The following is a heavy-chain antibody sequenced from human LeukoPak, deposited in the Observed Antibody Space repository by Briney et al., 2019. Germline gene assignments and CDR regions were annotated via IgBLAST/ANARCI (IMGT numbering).Heavy chain of an antibody. CDR3: GGYYYGAGSPKDAFDV. D-gene: IGHD3-10*01. CDR1: GGSFSGYY. Sequence: PSETLSLTCAVYGGSFSGYYWSWIRQPPGKGLEWIGEINHSGSTNYNPSLKSRGTISVDTSKNRFSLKLGSVTAADTPVDYCGGYYYGAGSPKDAFDVWGQGTIVTVSS. CDR2: INHSGST. J-gene: IGHJ3*01. V-gene: IGHV4-34*01.